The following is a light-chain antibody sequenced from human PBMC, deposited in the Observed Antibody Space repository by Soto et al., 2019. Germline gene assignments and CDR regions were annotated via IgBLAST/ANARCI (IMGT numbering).Light chain of an antibody. CDR2: DVS. CDR3: SSYTRTSTLYV. CDR1: SSDIGGYNY. J-gene: IGLJ1*01. Sequence: QSVLTQPASVSGSPGQSITISCTGTSSDIGGYNYVSWYQQLPGKVPKLIIYDVSNRPSGVSDRFSGSKSGNAASLTISGLQAEDEADYFCSSYTRTSTLYVFATGTKLTVL. V-gene: IGLV2-14*03.